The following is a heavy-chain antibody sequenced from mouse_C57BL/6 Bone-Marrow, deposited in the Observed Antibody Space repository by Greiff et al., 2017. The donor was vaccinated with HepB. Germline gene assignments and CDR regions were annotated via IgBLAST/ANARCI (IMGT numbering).Heavy chain of an antibody. Sequence: QVQLQQPGAELVKPGASVKLSCKASGYTFTSYWMHWVKQRPGQGLEWIGMIHPNSGSTNYNEKFKSKATLTVDKSASTAYMQLSSLTSEDSAVYYCARSGGWGFAYWGQGTLVTVSA. V-gene: IGHV1-64*01. J-gene: IGHJ3*01. CDR1: GYTFTSYW. CDR3: ARSGGWGFAY. CDR2: IHPNSGST. D-gene: IGHD1-1*02.